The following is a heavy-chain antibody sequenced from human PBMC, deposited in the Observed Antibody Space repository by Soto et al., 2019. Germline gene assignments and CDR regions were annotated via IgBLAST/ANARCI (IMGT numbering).Heavy chain of an antibody. J-gene: IGHJ5*01. Sequence: PSETLSLTCTVSGASISNNGYSWSWIRQHPVKGLEWVGSRNNRDDTYYNPSLKSRVTISLDTSKNQFTLRLISVTAAGTALYFCARGGSGWKALNWFESWGQGTLVTVSS. CDR2: RNNRDDT. CDR1: GASISNNGYS. V-gene: IGHV4-31*03. CDR3: ARGGSGWKALNWFES. D-gene: IGHD6-19*01.